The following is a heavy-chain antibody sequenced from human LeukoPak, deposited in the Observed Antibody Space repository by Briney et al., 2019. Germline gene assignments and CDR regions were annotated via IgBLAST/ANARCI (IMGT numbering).Heavy chain of an antibody. CDR1: GFTFNSYS. J-gene: IGHJ4*02. CDR3: ARANPYED. V-gene: IGHV3-21*01. CDR2: ISSSNTYI. D-gene: IGHD3-3*01. Sequence: GGSLRLSCAASGFTFNSYSMSWVRQAPGKGLEWVSSISSSNTYIYYADSVKGRFTISRDNAKNSLYLQMNSLRAEDTALYYCARANPYEDWGQGTLVTVSS.